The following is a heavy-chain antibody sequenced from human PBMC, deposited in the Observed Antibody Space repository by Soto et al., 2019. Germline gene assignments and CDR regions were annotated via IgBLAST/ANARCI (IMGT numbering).Heavy chain of an antibody. CDR3: ARGNHRWLQLWYFDL. CDR2: LIPTFGTA. J-gene: IGHJ2*01. Sequence: QVQLVQSGAEVKKPGSSVTVSCKASGGTFSSYTISWVRQAPGQGLEWMGGLIPTFGTANYAQKFRGRVTITADESTSTAYMALSSLRSEDTAVYYCARGNHRWLQLWYFDLWGRGTLVTVSS. CDR1: GGTFSSYT. V-gene: IGHV1-69*12. D-gene: IGHD5-12*01.